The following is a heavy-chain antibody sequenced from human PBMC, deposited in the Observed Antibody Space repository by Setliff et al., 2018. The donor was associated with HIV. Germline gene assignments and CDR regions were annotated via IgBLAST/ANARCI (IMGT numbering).Heavy chain of an antibody. Sequence: SETLSLTCSVSGYSITSGYYWGWIRQPPGKGLEWIGSIHHSGSTYYNPSLRSRVIISVDTSKNEFSLKVSSVTAADTAVYYCARDDYDILTGYSGVDYWGQGTLVTVSS. CDR2: IHHSGST. V-gene: IGHV4-38-2*02. CDR3: ARDDYDILTGYSGVDY. D-gene: IGHD3-9*01. J-gene: IGHJ4*02. CDR1: GYSITSGYY.